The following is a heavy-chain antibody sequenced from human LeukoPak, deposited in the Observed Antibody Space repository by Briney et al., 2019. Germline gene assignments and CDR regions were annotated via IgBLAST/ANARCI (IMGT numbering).Heavy chain of an antibody. Sequence: SVKVSCKASGGTFSSYAISWVRQAPGQGLEWMEGIIPIFGTANYAQKFQGRVTITADESTSTAYMELSSLRSEDTAVYYCARDGGALRGDAFDIWGQGTMVTVSS. CDR1: GGTFSSYA. V-gene: IGHV1-69*13. CDR2: IIPIFGTA. J-gene: IGHJ3*02. CDR3: ARDGGALRGDAFDI. D-gene: IGHD3-16*01.